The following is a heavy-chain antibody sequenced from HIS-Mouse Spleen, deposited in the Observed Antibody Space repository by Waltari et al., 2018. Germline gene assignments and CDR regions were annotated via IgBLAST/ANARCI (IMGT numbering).Heavy chain of an antibody. CDR1: GGSFSSSY. D-gene: IGHD6-13*01. CDR2: IYYSGST. V-gene: IGHV4-59*01. J-gene: IGHJ4*02. Sequence: QVQLQESGPGLVKPSETLSLTCPVSGGSFSSSYWTWIRQPPGKGLEWIGYIYYSGSTNYNPSLKSRVTISVDTSKNQFSLKLSSVTAADTAVYYCARVDEAAAGTIDYWGQGTLVTVSS. CDR3: ARVDEAAAGTIDY.